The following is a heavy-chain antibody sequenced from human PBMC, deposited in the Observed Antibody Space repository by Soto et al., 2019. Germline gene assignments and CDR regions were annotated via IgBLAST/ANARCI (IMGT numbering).Heavy chain of an antibody. CDR2: INPSGET. CDR1: GYTFTCYY. V-gene: IGHV1-46*01. CDR3: ALLGGIRSN. D-gene: IGHD2-15*01. Sequence: ASVKVSCKASGYTFTCYYMHWVRQAPGQGLEWMGIINPSGETIYAQKFQGRVTMTEDTSTDTAYMELSSLRSEDTAVYYCALLGGIRSNWGQGTLVTVSS. J-gene: IGHJ4*02.